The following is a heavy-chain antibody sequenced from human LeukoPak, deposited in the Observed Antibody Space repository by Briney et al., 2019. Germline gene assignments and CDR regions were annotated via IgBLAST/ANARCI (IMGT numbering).Heavy chain of an antibody. Sequence: PGGSLRLSCAASGFTFSSCWMTWVRQAPGKGLEWVANIKQDGSEKYYVDSVKGRFTISRDNADNSLYLQMNSLRVDDTAVYYCARGPQWLLVGSIDYWGQGTLVTVSS. CDR3: ARGPQWLLVGSIDY. CDR2: IKQDGSEK. J-gene: IGHJ4*02. D-gene: IGHD3-22*01. V-gene: IGHV3-7*01. CDR1: GFTFSSCW.